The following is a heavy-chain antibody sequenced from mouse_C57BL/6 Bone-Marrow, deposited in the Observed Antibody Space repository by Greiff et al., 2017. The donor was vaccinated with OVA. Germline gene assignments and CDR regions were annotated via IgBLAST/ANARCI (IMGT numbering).Heavy chain of an antibody. J-gene: IGHJ3*01. V-gene: IGHV1-55*01. CDR3: ARQCGSSWSAY. D-gene: IGHD1-1*01. CDR1: GYTFTSYW. CDR2: IYPGSGST. Sequence: VQLQQPGAELVKPGASVKMSCKASGYTFTSYWITWVKQRPGQGLEWLGDIYPGSGSTNYNEKFKSKATLTVDTSSSTAYMQLSSLTSEDSAVYYCARQCGSSWSAYWGQGTLVTVSA.